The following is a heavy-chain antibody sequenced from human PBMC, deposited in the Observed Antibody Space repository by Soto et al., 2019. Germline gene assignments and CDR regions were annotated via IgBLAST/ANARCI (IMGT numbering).Heavy chain of an antibody. CDR3: AIPGGTCFHLFYYYYGMDV. CDR2: IIPIFGTA. D-gene: IGHD2-15*01. Sequence: SVKVSCKASGGTFSSYAISWVRQAPGQGLEWMGGIIPIFGTANYAQKFQGRVTITADESTSTAYMELSSLRSEDTAVYYCAIPGGTCFHLFYYYYGMDVWGQGTTVTVSS. CDR1: GGTFSSYA. J-gene: IGHJ6*02. V-gene: IGHV1-69*13.